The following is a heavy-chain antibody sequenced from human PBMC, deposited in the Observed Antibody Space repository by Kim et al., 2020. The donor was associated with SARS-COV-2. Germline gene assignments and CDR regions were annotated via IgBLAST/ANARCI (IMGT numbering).Heavy chain of an antibody. CDR1: GFTFSSYT. V-gene: IGHV3-30*04. J-gene: IGHJ4*01. CDR2: MSYDGSKK. D-gene: IGHD5-12*01. Sequence: GGSLRLSCAAPGFTFSSYTIHWVRQAPGKGLEWVALMSYDGSKKYYTDSVTGRFTISRDNSKSTLYLQMNRLRIEDTAVYYCARGRGYTGYDVPVYWGHGTLVTAAS. CDR3: ARGRGYTGYDVPVY.